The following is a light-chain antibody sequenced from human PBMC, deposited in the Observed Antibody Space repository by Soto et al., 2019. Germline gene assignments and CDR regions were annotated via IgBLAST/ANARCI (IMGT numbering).Light chain of an antibody. CDR2: DAS. V-gene: IGKV1-5*01. CDR1: QSISNW. CDR3: QQYNSYSSLT. Sequence: DLHMTQSPSTLSASVGDRVTITCRASQSISNWLAWYQQKPGKAPKLLISDASTLESGVPSRFGGSGSGTDFTLTISSLQPDDFATYYCQQYNSYSSLTFGQGTKVEIK. J-gene: IGKJ1*01.